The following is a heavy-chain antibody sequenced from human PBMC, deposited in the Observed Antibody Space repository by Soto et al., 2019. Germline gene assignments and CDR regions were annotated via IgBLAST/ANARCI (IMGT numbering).Heavy chain of an antibody. CDR2: IDWDDDK. J-gene: IGHJ6*02. CDR1: GFSLSTSGMC. D-gene: IGHD5-12*01. V-gene: IGHV2-70*01. Sequence: VSGPTLVNPTQTLTLTCTFSGFSLSTSGMCVSWIRQPPGKALEWLALIDWDDDKYYSTSLKTRLTISKDTSKNQVVLTMTNMDPVDTATYYCARIPSKRRGYSGNYYYYGMDVWGQGTTVTVSS. CDR3: ARIPSKRRGYSGNYYYYGMDV.